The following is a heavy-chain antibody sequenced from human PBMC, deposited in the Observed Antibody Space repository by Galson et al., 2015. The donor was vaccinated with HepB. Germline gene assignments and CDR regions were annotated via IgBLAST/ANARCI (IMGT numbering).Heavy chain of an antibody. Sequence: SVKVSCKASGYIFTSYEVHWVRQAPGQGLEWMGIINPSGGSTSYAQKFQGRVTMTRDTSTTTVYMELNSLRSEDTAVYYCARAEFRSGFGWFDPWGQGTLVTVSS. CDR2: INPSGGST. J-gene: IGHJ5*02. D-gene: IGHD3-3*01. V-gene: IGHV1-46*01. CDR1: GYIFTSYE. CDR3: ARAEFRSGFGWFDP.